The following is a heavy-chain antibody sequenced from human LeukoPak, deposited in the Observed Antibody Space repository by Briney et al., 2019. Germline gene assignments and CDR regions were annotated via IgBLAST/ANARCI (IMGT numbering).Heavy chain of an antibody. D-gene: IGHD4-17*01. J-gene: IGHJ6*03. V-gene: IGHV3-9*01. CDR3: AKFYGDYYYYYYMDV. CDR2: ISWNSGSI. CDR1: GFTFDDYA. Sequence: PGGSLRLSCAASGFTFDDYAMHWVRQAPGKGLEWVSGISWNSGSIGYADSVKCRFTISRDNSRNTLYLQMNSLRAEDTAVYYCAKFYGDYYYYYYMDVWGKGTTVTVSS.